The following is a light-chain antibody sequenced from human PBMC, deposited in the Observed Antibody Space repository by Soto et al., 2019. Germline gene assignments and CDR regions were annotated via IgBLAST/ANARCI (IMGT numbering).Light chain of an antibody. J-gene: IGKJ1*01. Sequence: DIQMTQSPSTLSASVGDRVTITCRASQSISSWLAWYQQKPGKAPNLLIYKASSLDSGVPSRFSGSGSGTEFTLTISSLQPDDFATYYCQQYSSDTWTFGQGTKVDIK. CDR1: QSISSW. V-gene: IGKV1-5*03. CDR3: QQYSSDTWT. CDR2: KAS.